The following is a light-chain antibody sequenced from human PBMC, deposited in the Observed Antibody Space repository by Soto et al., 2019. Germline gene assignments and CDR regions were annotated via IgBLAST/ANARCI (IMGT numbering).Light chain of an antibody. Sequence: QSALTQPASVSGSPGQSITISCTGTSSDVGGYNYVSWYQQHPGKAPKLVIYDVSRRPSGVSNRFSASKSGNTASLTISGLQAEDEADYYCSSYTSSSTLDVFGTGTKLTVL. CDR3: SSYTSSSTLDV. V-gene: IGLV2-14*03. CDR2: DVS. J-gene: IGLJ1*01. CDR1: SSDVGGYNY.